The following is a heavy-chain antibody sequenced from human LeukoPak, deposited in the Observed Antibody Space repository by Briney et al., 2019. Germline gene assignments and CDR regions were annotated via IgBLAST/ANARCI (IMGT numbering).Heavy chain of an antibody. CDR3: ARGPTYYDSSGQVPFDY. Sequence: GGSLRLSCAASGFTFSTYSMNWVRQAPGKGLEWVSYISSSSSTIYYADSVKGRFTISRDNAKNSLYLQMNSLRAEDTAVYYCARGPTYYDSSGQVPFDYWGQGTLVTVSS. CDR2: ISSSSSTI. V-gene: IGHV3-48*01. D-gene: IGHD3-22*01. CDR1: GFTFSTYS. J-gene: IGHJ4*02.